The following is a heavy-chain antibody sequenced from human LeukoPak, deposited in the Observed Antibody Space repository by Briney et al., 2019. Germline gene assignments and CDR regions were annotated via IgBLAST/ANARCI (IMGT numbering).Heavy chain of an antibody. CDR2: ISYDGSNK. D-gene: IGHD6-13*01. CDR1: GFTFSSYG. Sequence: PGGSLRLSCAASGFTFSSYGMHWVRQAPGKGLEWVAVISYDGSNKYYADSVKGRFTISRDNSKNTLYLQMNSLRAEDTAVYYCAKDHEVFSSSSYYFDYWGQGTLVTVSS. CDR3: AKDHEVFSSSSYYFDY. V-gene: IGHV3-30*18. J-gene: IGHJ4*02.